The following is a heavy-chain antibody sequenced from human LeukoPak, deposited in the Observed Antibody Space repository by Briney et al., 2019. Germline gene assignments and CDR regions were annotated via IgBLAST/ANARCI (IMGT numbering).Heavy chain of an antibody. CDR3: ASDSGTNWFGY. CDR2: VYRGGNT. J-gene: IGHJ5*01. V-gene: IGHV3-53*01. D-gene: IGHD6-25*01. Sequence: GGSLRPSCAVTGFSVSNKNMNWVRQAPGKGLEWVSIVYRGGNTDYADSVKGRFTISRDNSKNTLFLQMNSLRAEDTAVYYCASDSGTNWFGYWGQGTLVTVSS. CDR1: GFSVSNKN.